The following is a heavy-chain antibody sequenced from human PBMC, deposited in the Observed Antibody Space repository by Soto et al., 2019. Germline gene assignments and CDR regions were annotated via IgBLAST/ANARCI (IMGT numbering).Heavy chain of an antibody. CDR1: GGSISSGGYY. J-gene: IGHJ3*02. CDR2: IYYSRST. V-gene: IGHV4-31*03. CDR3: ARAPSGYYFHDAVDI. Sequence: SETLSLTCTVSGGSISSGGYYWSWIRQHPGKGLEWIGYIYYSRSTYYNPSLKSRVTISVDTSKNQFSLKLSSVTAADTAMYYCARAPSGYYFHDAVDIWGQGTMLTVSS. D-gene: IGHD3-22*01.